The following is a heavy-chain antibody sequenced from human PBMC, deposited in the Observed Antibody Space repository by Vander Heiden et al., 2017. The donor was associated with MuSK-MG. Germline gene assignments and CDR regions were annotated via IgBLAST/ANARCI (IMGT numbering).Heavy chain of an antibody. V-gene: IGHV3-30*04. J-gene: IGHJ4*02. CDR1: GVTIIRCG. D-gene: IGHD3-10*01. Sequence: QLRRLCPGGAVAPPGRSLVLTCGAGGVTIIRCGLNGVGQAPGKGLGWVAIISNDGSKKSYEDPAQGRFTISRDNSKNTRYLQMNSLGTDATAVYYCATGRVGDTMVPGVFGYWGQGTLVTVSS. CDR3: ATGRVGDTMVPGVFGY. CDR2: ISNDGSKK.